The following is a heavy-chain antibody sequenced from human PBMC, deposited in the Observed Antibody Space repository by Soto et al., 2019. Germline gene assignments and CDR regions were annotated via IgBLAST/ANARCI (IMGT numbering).Heavy chain of an antibody. CDR3: ARGDRGAFDL. CDR2: IHSDGSST. J-gene: IGHJ3*01. Sequence: XXSLRLSFAASGFTFSYYWMHWVRQAPGKGLVWVSRIHSDGSSTTYADFVKGRFIISRDNARNTVDLQMHSVRVEDTAVYYCARGDRGAFDLWGQGTVVTVSS. CDR1: GFTFSYYW. D-gene: IGHD1-26*01. V-gene: IGHV3-74*01.